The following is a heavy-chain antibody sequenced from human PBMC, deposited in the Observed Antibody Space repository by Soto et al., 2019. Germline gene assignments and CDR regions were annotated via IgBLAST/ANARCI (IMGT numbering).Heavy chain of an antibody. CDR1: GFTFSNSW. CDR2: MNPDGSTK. CDR3: ARHCHYCIDV. D-gene: IGHD2-21*02. J-gene: IGHJ6*03. V-gene: IGHV3-7*01. Sequence: EAQLVESGGGLVQPGGSLRLSCAASGFTFSNSWMTWVRQTPGKGLEWVANMNPDGSTKNYVDSVKGRFTISRDNAQNSLFLQMNSLRAEDTAVFYRARHCHYCIDVWGRGTTVTVSS.